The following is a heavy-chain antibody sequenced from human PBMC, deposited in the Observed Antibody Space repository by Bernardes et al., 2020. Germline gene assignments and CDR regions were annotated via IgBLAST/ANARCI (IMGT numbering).Heavy chain of an antibody. CDR3: ARWDPWAGDGDAFDM. J-gene: IGHJ3*02. CDR2: ISSDGTNK. CDR1: GFTFSSFA. V-gene: IGHV3-30*16. D-gene: IGHD7-27*01. Sequence: GGSLRLSCAASGFTFSSFAMHWVRQAPGKGLEWVTVISSDGTNKYYADPVRGRFTISRDNSKNTLYLQMNSLRAEDTAVYYCARWDPWAGDGDAFDMWGQGTMVIVSS.